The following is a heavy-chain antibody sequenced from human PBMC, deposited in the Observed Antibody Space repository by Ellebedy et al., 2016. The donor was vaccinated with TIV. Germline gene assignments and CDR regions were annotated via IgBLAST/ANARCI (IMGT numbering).Heavy chain of an antibody. CDR1: GYTFTSYG. D-gene: IGHD6-13*01. Sequence: ASVKVSXKASGYTFTSYGISWVRQAPGQGLEWMGWISAYNGNTNYAQKLQGRVTMTTDTSTSTAYMELMSLRSDDTAVYYCASGGIAAAGTSFYFDYWGQGTLVTVSS. CDR3: ASGGIAAAGTSFYFDY. V-gene: IGHV1-18*01. CDR2: ISAYNGNT. J-gene: IGHJ4*02.